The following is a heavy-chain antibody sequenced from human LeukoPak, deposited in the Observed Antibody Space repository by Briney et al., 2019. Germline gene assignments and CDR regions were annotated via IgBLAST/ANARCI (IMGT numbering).Heavy chain of an antibody. D-gene: IGHD3-22*01. CDR1: GFTFSSYA. Sequence: GGSLRLSCAASGFTFSSYAMSWVRQAPGKGLEWVAAISGSGGSTYYADSVKGRFTISRDNSKNTLYLQMNSLRAEDTAAYYCAKDGFYDSSGYYSPFDYWGQGTLVTVSS. V-gene: IGHV3-23*01. J-gene: IGHJ4*02. CDR3: AKDGFYDSSGYYSPFDY. CDR2: ISGSGGST.